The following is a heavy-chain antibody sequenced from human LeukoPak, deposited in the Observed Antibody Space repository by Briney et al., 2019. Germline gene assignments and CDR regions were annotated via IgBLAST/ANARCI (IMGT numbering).Heavy chain of an antibody. D-gene: IGHD6-13*01. V-gene: IGHV1-3*01. CDR3: ARDGGSWFPDWFDP. J-gene: IGHJ5*02. CDR1: GYTFTSYA. CDR2: INAGNGNT. Sequence: ASVKVSCTASGYTFTSYAMHWVRQAPGQRLEWMGWINAGNGNTKYSQKFQGRVTITRDTSASTAYMGLSSLRSEDTAVYYCARDGGSWFPDWFDPWGQGTLVTVSS.